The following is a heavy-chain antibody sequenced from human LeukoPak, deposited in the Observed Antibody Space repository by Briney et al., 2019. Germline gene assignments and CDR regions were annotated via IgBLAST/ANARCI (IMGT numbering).Heavy chain of an antibody. D-gene: IGHD6-13*01. V-gene: IGHV5-51*01. CDR2: IYPGDSDT. J-gene: IGHJ4*02. CDR3: VRFGLTSSLDY. Sequence: GESLKISCKISGYRLTNNWIGWVRQVPGKGLEWMGLIYPGDSDTRYSPSFQGQVTFSVDTSISTAYLQLSGLRAPDTAIYYCVRFGLTSSLDYWGQGTLVTVSS. CDR1: GYRLTNNW.